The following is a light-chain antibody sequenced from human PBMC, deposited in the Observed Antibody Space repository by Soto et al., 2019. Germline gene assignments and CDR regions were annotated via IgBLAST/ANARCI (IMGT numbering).Light chain of an antibody. J-gene: IGKJ1*01. CDR1: QAIRND. V-gene: IGKV1-17*01. CDR2: AAS. Sequence: DIQMTQSPSSLSASVGDRVVITCRASQAIRNDLGWYQQKPGEAPKRLIYAASSLPSGVPSRFSGGGSGTNFILTINSLQPEDFATYYCLPHNTYPRTFGQGTKVEMK. CDR3: LPHNTYPRT.